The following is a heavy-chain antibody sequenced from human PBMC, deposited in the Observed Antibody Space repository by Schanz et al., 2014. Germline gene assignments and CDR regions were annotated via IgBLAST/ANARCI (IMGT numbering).Heavy chain of an antibody. J-gene: IGHJ5*01. D-gene: IGHD6-6*01. CDR2: INSNSGDP. Sequence: QVQLVQSGAEVKKPGASVKVSCKASGYTFSSYGISWVRQAPGQGLEWMGWINSNSGDPTYAQGFTGRFVFSLDTSVSTAYLQISSLKAEDTAIYYCAREARCFDSWGQGTLVTVSS. CDR1: GYTFSSYG. CDR3: AREARCFDS. V-gene: IGHV7-4-1*02.